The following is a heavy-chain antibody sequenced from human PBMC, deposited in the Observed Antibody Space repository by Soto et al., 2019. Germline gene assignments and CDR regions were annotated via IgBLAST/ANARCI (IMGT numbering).Heavy chain of an antibody. Sequence: ASVKVSCKASGYTFTSYYIHWVRQAPGQGLEWMGIINPSGGRTSHAQKFQGRVTMTSDTSTSTVYMELYNLRSEDRAVYYCAREESSSGPSGAPYYFGMDDWG. CDR1: GYTFTSYY. V-gene: IGHV1-46*01. D-gene: IGHD6-19*01. CDR3: AREESSSGPSGAPYYFGMDD. CDR2: INPSGGRT. J-gene: IGHJ6*02.